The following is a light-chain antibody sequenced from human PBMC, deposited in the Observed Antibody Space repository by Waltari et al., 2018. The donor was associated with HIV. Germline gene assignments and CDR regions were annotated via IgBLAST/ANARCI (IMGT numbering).Light chain of an antibody. Sequence: IVLMQSPPSLCLSPGETATLSCGTSQSVRSSAWAWYQHRPGLAPGLVVYESSTGATDIPDRIYGSGSGTDFTLTINTLESEDSALYYGHHYATTRPIVFGPGTRLEI. CDR1: QSVRSSA. CDR2: ESS. V-gene: IGKV3D-20*01. CDR3: HHYATTRPIV. J-gene: IGKJ5*01.